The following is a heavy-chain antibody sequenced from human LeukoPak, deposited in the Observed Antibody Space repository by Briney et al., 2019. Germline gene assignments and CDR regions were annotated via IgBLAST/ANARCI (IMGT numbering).Heavy chain of an antibody. D-gene: IGHD6-13*01. J-gene: IGHJ4*02. V-gene: IGHV4-59*01. Sequence: SETLSLTCTVSGDSISSYYWSWIRQPPGKGLEWIGYISYSGTTNYNPSLKSRVTISVDTSKNQFSLKLSSVTAADTAVYHCARGWGSSRYFFDSWGQGTLVTVSS. CDR3: ARGWGSSRYFFDS. CDR2: ISYSGTT. CDR1: GDSISSYY.